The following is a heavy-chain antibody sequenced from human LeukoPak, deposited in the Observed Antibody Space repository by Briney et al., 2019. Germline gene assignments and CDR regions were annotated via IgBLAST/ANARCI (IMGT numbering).Heavy chain of an antibody. J-gene: IGHJ4*02. D-gene: IGHD6-19*01. CDR3: ARGRPYSSGTRQVYFDY. CDR1: GGSFSGYY. Sequence: SETLSLTCAVYGGSFSGYYWSWIRQPPGKGLEWIGEINHSGSTNYNPSLKSRVTISVDTSKNQFSLKLSSVTAADTAVYYCARGRPYSSGTRQVYFDYWGQGTLVTVSS. CDR2: INHSGST. V-gene: IGHV4-34*01.